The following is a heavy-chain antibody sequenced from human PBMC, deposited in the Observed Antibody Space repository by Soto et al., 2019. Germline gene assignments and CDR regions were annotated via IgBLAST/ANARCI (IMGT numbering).Heavy chain of an antibody. V-gene: IGHV1-18*01. J-gene: IGHJ5*02. Sequence: ASVKVSCKASGYTFTSYGISWVRQAPGQGLEWMGWISAYNGNTNYAQKLQGRVTMTTDTSTSTAYMELRSLRSDDTAVYYCARDSSESNPFGDIVVVPAAIFNWFDPWGQGTLVTVSS. CDR2: ISAYNGNT. D-gene: IGHD2-2*01. CDR1: GYTFTSYG. CDR3: ARDSSESNPFGDIVVVPAAIFNWFDP.